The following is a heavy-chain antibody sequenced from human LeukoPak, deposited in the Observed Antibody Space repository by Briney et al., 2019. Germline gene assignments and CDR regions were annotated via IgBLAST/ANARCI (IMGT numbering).Heavy chain of an antibody. CDR1: GGSFSGYY. CDR3: ARGKGAFDI. Sequence: PSETLSLTCAVYGGSFSGYYWSWIRQPPGKGLEWIGEINHSGSTYYNPSLKSRVTISVDTSKNQFSLKLSSVTAADTAVYYCARGKGAFDIWGQGTMVTVSS. V-gene: IGHV4-34*01. J-gene: IGHJ3*02. CDR2: INHSGST.